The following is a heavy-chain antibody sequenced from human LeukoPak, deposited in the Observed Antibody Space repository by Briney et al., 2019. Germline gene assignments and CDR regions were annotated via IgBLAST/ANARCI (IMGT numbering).Heavy chain of an antibody. CDR1: GCTFTGYY. D-gene: IGHD3-10*01. J-gene: IGHJ4*02. CDR2: INPNSGGT. Sequence: ASVKVSCKASGCTFTGYYMHWVRQAPGQGLEWMGWINPNSGGTNYAQKFQGRVTMTRDTSISTAYMELSRLRSDDTAVYYCARDTYYYGSGKGYWGQGTLVTVSS. V-gene: IGHV1-2*02. CDR3: ARDTYYYGSGKGY.